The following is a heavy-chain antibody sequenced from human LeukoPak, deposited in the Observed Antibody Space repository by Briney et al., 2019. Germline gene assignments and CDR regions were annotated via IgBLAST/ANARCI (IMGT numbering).Heavy chain of an antibody. CDR1: GGTFSSYA. D-gene: IGHD3-22*01. Sequence: ASVKVSCKASGGTFSSYAISWVRQAPGQGLEWMGGIIPIFGTANYAQKFQGRVTITADESTSTAYMELSSLRSEDTAVYYCARLWANYYDSSGPFDYRGQGTLVTVSS. J-gene: IGHJ4*02. CDR3: ARLWANYYDSSGPFDY. CDR2: IIPIFGTA. V-gene: IGHV1-69*13.